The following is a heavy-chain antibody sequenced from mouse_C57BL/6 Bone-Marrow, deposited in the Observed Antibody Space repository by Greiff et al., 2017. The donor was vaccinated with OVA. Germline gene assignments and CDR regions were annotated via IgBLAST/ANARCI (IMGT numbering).Heavy chain of an antibody. CDR1: GYTFTTYP. CDR3: AVIYDGYYSLAY. D-gene: IGHD2-3*01. J-gene: IGHJ3*01. Sequence: QVQLQQSGAELVKPGASVKMSCKASGYTFTTYPIEWMKQNHGKSLEWIGNFHPYNDDTKYNEKFKGKATLTVDKSSSTVYLELSRLTSDDSAVYYCAVIYDGYYSLAYWGQGTLVTVSA. CDR2: FHPYNDDT. V-gene: IGHV1-47*01.